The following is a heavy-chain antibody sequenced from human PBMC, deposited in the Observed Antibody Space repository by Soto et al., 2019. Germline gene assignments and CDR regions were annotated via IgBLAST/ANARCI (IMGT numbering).Heavy chain of an antibody. Sequence: ASVKVSCKASGHTFTSYAMHWVRQAPGQRLEWMGWINAGNGNTKYSQKFQGRVTITRDTSASTAYMELSSLRSEDTAVYYCARDREQLVPFDYWGQGTLVTVSS. V-gene: IGHV1-3*01. CDR2: INAGNGNT. CDR3: ARDREQLVPFDY. CDR1: GHTFTSYA. D-gene: IGHD6-6*01. J-gene: IGHJ4*02.